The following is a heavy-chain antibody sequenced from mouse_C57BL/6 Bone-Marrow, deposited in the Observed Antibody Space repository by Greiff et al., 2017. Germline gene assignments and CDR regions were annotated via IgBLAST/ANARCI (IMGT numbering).Heavy chain of an antibody. J-gene: IGHJ1*03. CDR1: GYTFTSYW. CDR3: AKEGTTVVVPHFDD. V-gene: IGHV1-55*01. Sequence: QVQLQQPGAELVKPGASVKMSCKASGYTFTSYWITWVKQRPGQGLEWIGDIYPGSGSTNYNEKFKSKATMTVDTSSSTAYMQLSSQTSDDSAVEYGAKEGTTVVVPHFDDWGKGTTVTVSS. CDR2: IYPGSGST. D-gene: IGHD1-1*01.